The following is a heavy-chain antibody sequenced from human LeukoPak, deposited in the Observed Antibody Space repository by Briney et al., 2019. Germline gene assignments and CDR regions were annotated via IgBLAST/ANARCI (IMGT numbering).Heavy chain of an antibody. CDR3: ARDYYYGSGDDAFDI. D-gene: IGHD3-10*01. CDR1: GGSISSGSYY. CDR2: IYHSGST. V-gene: IGHV4-39*07. J-gene: IGHJ3*02. Sequence: SETLSLTCTVSGGSISSGSYYWSWIRQPPGKGLEWIGSIYHSGSTYYNPSLKSRVTMSVDTSKNQFSLKLSSVTAADTAVYYCARDYYYGSGDDAFDIWGQGTMVTVSS.